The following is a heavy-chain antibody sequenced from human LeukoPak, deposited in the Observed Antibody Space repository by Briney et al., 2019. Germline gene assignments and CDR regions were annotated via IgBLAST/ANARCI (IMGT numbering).Heavy chain of an antibody. CDR2: IRSKANSYAT. V-gene: IGHV3-73*01. CDR1: GFTFSGSA. CDR3: TSDGYSSSWYVGFDP. J-gene: IGHJ5*02. Sequence: GGSLKLSCAASGFTFSGSAMHWVRQASGKGLEWVGRIRSKANSYATAYAAPVKGRFTISRDDSKNTAYLQMNSLKTEDTAVYYCTSDGYSSSWYVGFDPWGQGTLVTVSS. D-gene: IGHD6-13*01.